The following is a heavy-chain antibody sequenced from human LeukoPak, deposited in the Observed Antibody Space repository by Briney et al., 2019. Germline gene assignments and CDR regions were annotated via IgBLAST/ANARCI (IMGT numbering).Heavy chain of an antibody. CDR1: GFIFSHFS. V-gene: IGHV3-48*02. D-gene: IGHD6-19*01. CDR2: ISSSSVST. J-gene: IGHJ4*02. Sequence: PGGSLRLSCAASGFIFSHFSMNWVRQAPGEGLEWLSYISSSSVSTYYTDSVKGRFTVSRDNAKESLNLQMNSLREEDTAVYYCARGSLRSGPRIDYWGQGTLVTVSS. CDR3: ARGSLRSGPRIDY.